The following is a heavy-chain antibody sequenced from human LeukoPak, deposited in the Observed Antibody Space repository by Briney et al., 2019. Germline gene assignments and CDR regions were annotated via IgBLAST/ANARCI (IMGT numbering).Heavy chain of an antibody. Sequence: GRSLRLSCAASGFTFDDYAMHWVRQAPGKGLEWVSGISWNSGSIGYVDSVKGRFTISRDNAKNSLYLQMNSLRAEDTAVYYCARDHCSSSSCYTYYGMELWGQGTTVTVSS. J-gene: IGHJ6*02. V-gene: IGHV3-9*01. CDR1: GFTFDDYA. D-gene: IGHD2-2*02. CDR2: ISWNSGSI. CDR3: ARDHCSSSSCYTYYGMEL.